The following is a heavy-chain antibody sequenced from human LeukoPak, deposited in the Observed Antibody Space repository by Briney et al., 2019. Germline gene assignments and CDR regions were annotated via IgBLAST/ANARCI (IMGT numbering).Heavy chain of an antibody. CDR1: GFSIRTNY. J-gene: IGHJ3*01. Sequence: GSLRLSCAASGFSIRTNYMSWVRQVPGKGLEWVAVIYSGGTIRYADSVKGRFTFSRDNSKDTLNLQMNSLRADDTAVYYCVRAVHHNFYSDSSGYYGDAFDVWGQGTVVTVSS. V-gene: IGHV3-53*01. CDR2: IYSGGTI. D-gene: IGHD3-22*01. CDR3: VRAVHHNFYSDSSGYYGDAFDV.